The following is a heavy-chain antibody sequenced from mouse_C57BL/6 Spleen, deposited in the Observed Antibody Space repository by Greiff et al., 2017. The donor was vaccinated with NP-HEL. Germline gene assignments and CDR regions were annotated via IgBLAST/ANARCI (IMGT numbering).Heavy chain of an antibody. CDR2: ISNGGGST. J-gene: IGHJ4*01. V-gene: IGHV5-12*01. Sequence: DVKLVESGGGLVQPGGSLKLSCAASGFTFSDYYMYWVRQTPEKRLEWVAYISNGGGSTYYPDTVNGRFTISRDNAKNTLYLQMSRLKSEDTAMYCCARQASWDSDYAMDYWGQGTSVTDTS. CDR1: GFTFSDYY. D-gene: IGHD4-1*01. CDR3: ARQASWDSDYAMDY.